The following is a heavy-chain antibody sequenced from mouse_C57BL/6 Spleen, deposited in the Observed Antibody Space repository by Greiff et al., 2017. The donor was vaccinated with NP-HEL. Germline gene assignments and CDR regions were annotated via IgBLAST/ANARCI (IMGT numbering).Heavy chain of an antibody. J-gene: IGHJ2*01. Sequence: EVQLQESGPGLVKPSQSLSLTCSVTGYSITSGYYWNWIRQFPGNKLEWMGYISYDGSNNYNPSLKNRISITRDTSKNQFFLKLNSVTTEDTATYYCARENDYDEGSYYFDYWGQGTTLTVSS. CDR1: GYSITSGYY. V-gene: IGHV3-6*01. D-gene: IGHD2-4*01. CDR3: ARENDYDEGSYYFDY. CDR2: ISYDGSN.